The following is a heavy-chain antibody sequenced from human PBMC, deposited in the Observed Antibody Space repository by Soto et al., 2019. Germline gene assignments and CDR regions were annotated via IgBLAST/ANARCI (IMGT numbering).Heavy chain of an antibody. D-gene: IGHD5-12*01. Sequence: QVQLVQSGAAVKKPGASVKVSCKASGITSTTYAIHWVRQAPGQGLEWMGWINTGNGNTRYSQRFLGRVSLTTDTSASTASMDLSSLTSEDPAVYYCARAISGYVTWGQGTLITVSS. CDR1: GITSTTYA. V-gene: IGHV1-3*04. J-gene: IGHJ5*02. CDR2: INTGNGNT. CDR3: ARAISGYVT.